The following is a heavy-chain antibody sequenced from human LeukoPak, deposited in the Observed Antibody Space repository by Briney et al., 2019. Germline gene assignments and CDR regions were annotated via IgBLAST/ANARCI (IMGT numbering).Heavy chain of an antibody. V-gene: IGHV3-23*01. CDR2: ISGSGGST. Sequence: GGSLKLSCAASGFTFDDYAMHWVRQAPGKGLEWVSAISGSGGSTYYADSVKGRFTISRDNSKNTLYLQMNSLRAEDTAVYYCAKHAYYYDSSGYYQPYYFDYWGQGTLVTVSS. J-gene: IGHJ4*02. CDR1: GFTFDDYA. CDR3: AKHAYYYDSSGYYQPYYFDY. D-gene: IGHD3-22*01.